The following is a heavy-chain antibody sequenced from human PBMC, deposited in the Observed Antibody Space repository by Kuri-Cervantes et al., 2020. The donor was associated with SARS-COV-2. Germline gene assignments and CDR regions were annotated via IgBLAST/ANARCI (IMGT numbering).Heavy chain of an antibody. Sequence: SVKVSCKASGGTFSSYAISWVRQAPGQGLEWMGGIIPILGTANYAQKFQGRVTITADKSTSTAYMELSSLRSEDTAVYYCARGGIVGAKIDYWGQGTLVTVSS. D-gene: IGHD1-26*01. CDR1: GGTFSSYA. CDR2: IIPILGTA. J-gene: IGHJ4*02. V-gene: IGHV1-69*10. CDR3: ARGGIVGAKIDY.